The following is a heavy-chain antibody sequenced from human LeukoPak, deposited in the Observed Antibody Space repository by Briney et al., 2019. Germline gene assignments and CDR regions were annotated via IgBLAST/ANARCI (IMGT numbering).Heavy chain of an antibody. CDR1: GFIFADYG. V-gene: IGHV3-9*01. CDR3: ARSPTFDSSWSYDPFFDY. J-gene: IGHJ4*02. D-gene: IGHD6-13*01. CDR2: ISWNSGGI. Sequence: GGSLRLSCAASGFIFADYGMHWVRQAPGKGLEWVSGISWNSGGIGYADSVKGRFTISRDNARNSLYLRMNSLRAEDTAFYYCARSPTFDSSWSYDPFFDYWGQGTRVTVSS.